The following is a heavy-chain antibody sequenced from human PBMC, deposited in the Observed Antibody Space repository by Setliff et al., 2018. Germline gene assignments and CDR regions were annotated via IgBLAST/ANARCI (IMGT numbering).Heavy chain of an antibody. Sequence: GESLKISCATSGFTFRDYSLTWVRQAPGKGLEWVAGIDQISRTYYADSVKGRFTISRDNSKNTLYLQMNNLRAEDTAVYYCAKDTLGYCSGGSCYGDDYWGQGTLVTVSS. D-gene: IGHD2-15*01. CDR1: GFTFRDYS. CDR3: AKDTLGYCSGGSCYGDDY. J-gene: IGHJ4*02. V-gene: IGHV3-53*01. CDR2: IDQISRT.